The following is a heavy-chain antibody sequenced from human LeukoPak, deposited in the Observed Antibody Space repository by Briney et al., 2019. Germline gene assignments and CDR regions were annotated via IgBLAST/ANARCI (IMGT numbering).Heavy chain of an antibody. J-gene: IGHJ4*02. CDR1: GGSISSYY. V-gene: IGHV4-34*01. CDR2: INHSGST. CDR3: ARAVAGTPTDY. Sequence: SETLSLTCTVSGGSISSYYWSWIRQPPGKGLEWIGEINHSGSTNYNPSLKSRVTISVDTSKNQFSLKLSSVTAADTAVYYCARAVAGTPTDYWGQGTLVTVSS. D-gene: IGHD6-19*01.